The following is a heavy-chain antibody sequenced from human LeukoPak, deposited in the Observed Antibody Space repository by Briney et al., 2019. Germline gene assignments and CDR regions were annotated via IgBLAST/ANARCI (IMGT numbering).Heavy chain of an antibody. J-gene: IGHJ6*02. Sequence: PGGSLRLSCAASGFTFSSYAMSWVRQAPGKGLEWVSAISGSGGSTYYADSVKGRFTISRDNSKNTMYLKMNSLRAEDTAVYYCAKGAVSLRFLEWLPTDYYYGMDVWGQGTTVTVSS. CDR2: ISGSGGST. V-gene: IGHV3-23*01. CDR1: GFTFSSYA. CDR3: AKGAVSLRFLEWLPTDYYYGMDV. D-gene: IGHD3-3*01.